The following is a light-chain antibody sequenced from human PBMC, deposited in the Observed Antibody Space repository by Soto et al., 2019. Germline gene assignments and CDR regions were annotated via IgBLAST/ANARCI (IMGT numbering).Light chain of an antibody. CDR1: QSLNTR. CDR2: DAS. J-gene: IGKJ5*01. CDR3: QQSYSGPYT. Sequence: DIQLTQSPSTLSASVGDRVTLTCRASQSLNTRLAWYQQRPGKAPKLLIYDASTLESGVPSRFSGGGSGTEFTLSISSLQPEDFATYYCQQSYSGPYTFGQGTRLEIK. V-gene: IGKV1-5*01.